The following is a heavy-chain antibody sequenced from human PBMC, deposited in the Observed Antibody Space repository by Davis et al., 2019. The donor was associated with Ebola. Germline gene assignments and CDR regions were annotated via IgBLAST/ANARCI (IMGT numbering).Heavy chain of an antibody. CDR1: GFTFSSYW. J-gene: IGHJ4*02. V-gene: IGHV3-7*01. CDR2: IKQDGSEK. D-gene: IGHD5-18*01. CDR3: ERINSYGDFDY. Sequence: GGSLRLSCAASGFTFSSYWMSWVRQAPGKGLEWVANIKQDGSEKSYADSVKGRFTISRDNSKNTLYLQMNSLRAEDTAVYYCERINSYGDFDYWGQGTLVTVSS.